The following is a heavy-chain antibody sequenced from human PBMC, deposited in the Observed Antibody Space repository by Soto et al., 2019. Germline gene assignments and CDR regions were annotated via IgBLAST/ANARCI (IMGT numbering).Heavy chain of an antibody. D-gene: IGHD3-3*01. CDR2: IDQSGGRT. CDR1: GFTFSSFE. Sequence: GGSLRLSCAVSGFTFSSFEMNWVRQAPGQGLEWVSGIDQSGGRTDYSDSVRGRFTISRDNAKNSLHLQMNSLRAEDTAVYYCVRDRTLLVPTSIDYWGHGTLVTVSS. V-gene: IGHV3-48*03. J-gene: IGHJ4*01. CDR3: VRDRTLLVPTSIDY.